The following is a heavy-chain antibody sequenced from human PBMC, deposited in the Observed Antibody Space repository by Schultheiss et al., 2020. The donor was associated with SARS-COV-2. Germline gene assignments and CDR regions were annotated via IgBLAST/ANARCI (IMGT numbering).Heavy chain of an antibody. CDR2: IYTSGST. V-gene: IGHV4-4*07. CDR1: GGSISSYY. Sequence: SQTLSFTCTVSGGSISSYYWSWIRQPAGKGLEWIGRIYTSGSTNYNPSLKSRVTMSVDTSKNQFSLKLSSVTAADTAVYYCARTLYGENWFDPWGQGTLVTVSS. CDR3: ARTLYGENWFDP. D-gene: IGHD4-17*01. J-gene: IGHJ5*02.